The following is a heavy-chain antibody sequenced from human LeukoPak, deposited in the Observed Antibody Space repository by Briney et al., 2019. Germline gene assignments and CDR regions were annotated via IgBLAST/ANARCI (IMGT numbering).Heavy chain of an antibody. Sequence: SETPSLTCTVSGGSISSYYWSWIRQPPGKGLEWIGYIYYSGSTNYNPSLKSRVTISVDTSKNQFSLKMSSVTAADTAVYYCARSTGTSKTTYYFDSWGQGTLVTVSS. J-gene: IGHJ4*02. V-gene: IGHV4-59*12. CDR1: GGSISSYY. CDR2: IYYSGST. D-gene: IGHD1-7*01. CDR3: ARSTGTSKTTYYFDS.